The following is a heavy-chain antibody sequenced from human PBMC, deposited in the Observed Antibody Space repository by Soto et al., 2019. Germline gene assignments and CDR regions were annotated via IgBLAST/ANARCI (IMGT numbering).Heavy chain of an antibody. V-gene: IGHV4-4*02. CDR1: SGSISSSNW. Sequence: SETLSLTCAVSSGSISSSNWWSWVRQPPGKGLEWIGEIYHSGSTNYNPSLKSRVTIPVDKSKNQYSLKLSSVTAADTAVYYCARDRIVVVPAAMPNYYYYYYMDVWGKGTTVTVSS. CDR3: ARDRIVVVPAAMPNYYYYYYMDV. CDR2: IYHSGST. J-gene: IGHJ6*03. D-gene: IGHD2-2*01.